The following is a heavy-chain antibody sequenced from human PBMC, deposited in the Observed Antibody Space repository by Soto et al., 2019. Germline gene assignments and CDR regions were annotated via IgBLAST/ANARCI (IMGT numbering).Heavy chain of an antibody. CDR3: ARNYGDYVDY. Sequence: PSETLSLTCTVSGGSISSGDYYWSWIRQPPGKGLEWIGYIYYSGSTNYNPSLKSRVTISVDTSKNQFSLKLSSVTAADTAIYNCARNYGDYVDYWGQGTLVTVSS. V-gene: IGHV4-30-4*01. CDR1: GGSISSGDYY. CDR2: IYYSGST. J-gene: IGHJ4*02. D-gene: IGHD4-17*01.